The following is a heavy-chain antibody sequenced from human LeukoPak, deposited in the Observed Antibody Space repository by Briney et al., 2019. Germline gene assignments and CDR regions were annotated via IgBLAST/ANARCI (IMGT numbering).Heavy chain of an antibody. J-gene: IGHJ6*02. CDR2: IVVGSGNT. CDR3: AADPRYCSGGSCYRGYYGMDV. Sequence: GASVKVSCKASGFTFTSSAVQWVRQARGQRLEWIGWIVVGSGNTNYAQKFQERVTITRDMSTSTAYMELSSLRSEDAAVYYCAADPRYCSGGSCYRGYYGMDVWGQGTTVTVSS. D-gene: IGHD2-15*01. V-gene: IGHV1-58*01. CDR1: GFTFTSSA.